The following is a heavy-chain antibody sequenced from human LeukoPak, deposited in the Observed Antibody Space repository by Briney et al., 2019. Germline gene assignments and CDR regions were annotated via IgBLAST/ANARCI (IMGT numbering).Heavy chain of an antibody. CDR3: ASSYLKH. V-gene: IGHV3-7*01. J-gene: IGHJ1*01. CDR2: IGQGGSHV. Sequence: GGSLRLSCVASGFAFSTNWMNWVRQAPGEGLEWVANIGQGGSHVNYADSVKVRFSISRDNARNSLFLQLNNLRAEDTAVYYCASSYLKHWGQGTLVTVSS. CDR1: GFAFSTNW.